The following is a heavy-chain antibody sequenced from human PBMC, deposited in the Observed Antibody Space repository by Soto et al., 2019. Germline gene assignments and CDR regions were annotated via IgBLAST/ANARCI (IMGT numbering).Heavy chain of an antibody. D-gene: IGHD2-2*01. CDR1: GFSLSTSGMC. CDR2: IDWDDDK. Sequence: SGPTLVNPTQTLTLTCTFSGFSLSTSGMCVSWIRQPPGKALEWLALIDWDDDKYYSTSLKTRLTISKDTPKNQVVLTMTNMDPVDTATYYCARTHGIVVVPAAIKSYWFDPWGQGTLVTVS. J-gene: IGHJ5*02. CDR3: ARTHGIVVVPAAIKSYWFDP. V-gene: IGHV2-70*01.